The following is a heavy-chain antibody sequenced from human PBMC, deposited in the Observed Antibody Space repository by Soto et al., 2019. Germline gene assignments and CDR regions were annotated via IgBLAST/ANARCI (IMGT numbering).Heavy chain of an antibody. CDR1: GDSVSSNSAT. CDR3: ARDPSPQHDAFDI. CDR2: TYYRSKWYN. Sequence: SQTLSLTCAISGDSVSSNSATWNWIRQSPSRGLEWLGRTYYRSKWYNDYAVSVKRRITINTDTSKNQFSLQLNSVTPEDTAVYYCARDPSPQHDAFDIWGQGTMVTVSS. D-gene: IGHD1-1*01. J-gene: IGHJ3*02. V-gene: IGHV6-1*01.